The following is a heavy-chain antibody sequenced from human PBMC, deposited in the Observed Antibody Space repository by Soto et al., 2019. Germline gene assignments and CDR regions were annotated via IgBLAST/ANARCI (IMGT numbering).Heavy chain of an antibody. CDR2: INHSGST. CDR3: ARGVPKAYYDFWSGYFPFADWFDP. J-gene: IGHJ5*02. Sequence: SETLSLTCAVYGGSFSGYYWSWIRQPPGKGLEWIGEINHSGSTNYNPSLKSRVTISVDTSKNQFSLKLSSVAAADTAVYYCARGVPKAYYDFWSGYFPFADWFDPWGQGTLVTVSS. D-gene: IGHD3-3*01. V-gene: IGHV4-34*01. CDR1: GGSFSGYY.